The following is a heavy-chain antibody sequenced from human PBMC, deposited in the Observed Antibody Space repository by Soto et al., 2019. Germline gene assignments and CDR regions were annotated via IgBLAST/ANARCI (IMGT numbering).Heavy chain of an antibody. J-gene: IGHJ4*02. V-gene: IGHV3-11*01. CDR1: GFTFSDYY. CDR2: ISRSGRTI. D-gene: IGHD6-19*01. CDR3: ARQAVAGPGDPEVDY. Sequence: AGGALRLSCAASGFTFSDYYMSWIRPAPGEGAGWVLYISRSGRTIYYADSLKGRFTISRGNAKNTPYLQKNSPRDEETALYYCARQAVAGPGDPEVDYWGQGPLATFSS.